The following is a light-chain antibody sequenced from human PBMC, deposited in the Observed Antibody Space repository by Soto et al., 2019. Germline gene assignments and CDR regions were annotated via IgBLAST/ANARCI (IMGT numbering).Light chain of an antibody. V-gene: IGLV2-8*01. Sequence: QSALTQPPSASGSPGQSVTIYCTGTSSDVGGYNYVSWYQQHPGKAPKLMIYEVSKRPSGVPDRFSGSKSGNTASLTVSGLQAEDEADYYCSSYAGSNNFGVFGVGTKVTVL. CDR2: EVS. J-gene: IGLJ2*01. CDR3: SSYAGSNNFGV. CDR1: SSDVGGYNY.